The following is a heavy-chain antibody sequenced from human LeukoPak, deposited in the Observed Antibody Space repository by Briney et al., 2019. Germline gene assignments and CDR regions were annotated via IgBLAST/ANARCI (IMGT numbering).Heavy chain of an antibody. Sequence: GASVTVSCKASGYTFTSYYMYWVRQAPGQGLEWMGRINPSGGSTSYAQKFQGRVTMTSDTSTSTVYMELSSLRSEDTAVYYCARASHGPDYWGQGTQVTVSS. V-gene: IGHV1-46*01. J-gene: IGHJ4*02. CDR1: GYTFTSYY. CDR2: INPSGGST. CDR3: ARASHGPDY.